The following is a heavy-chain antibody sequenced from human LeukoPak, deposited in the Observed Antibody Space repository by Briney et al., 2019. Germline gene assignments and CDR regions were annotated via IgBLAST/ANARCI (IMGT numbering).Heavy chain of an antibody. V-gene: IGHV3-20*04. D-gene: IGHD5-18*01. CDR1: GFTFTDYG. Sequence: GGSLRLSCADSGFTFTDYGMSWVRQAPGKGLEWVSGINWNGGSTGYADSVKGRFTISIDNAKNSLYLQMNSLRAEDTALYYCASVAGTAMEFDYWGQGTLVTVSS. CDR3: ASVAGTAMEFDY. J-gene: IGHJ4*02. CDR2: INWNGGST.